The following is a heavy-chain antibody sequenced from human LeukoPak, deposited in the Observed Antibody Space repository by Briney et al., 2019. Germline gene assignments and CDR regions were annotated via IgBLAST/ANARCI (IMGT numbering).Heavy chain of an antibody. CDR3: ARDDNSGYFYGAGGY. CDR2: INPSGGST. D-gene: IGHD3-22*01. Sequence: ASVKVSCKASGYTFTSYYMHWVRQAPGQGLEWMGIINPSGGSTNYAQKFQGRDTITSDTSTSTVYMELSSLRAEDTAVYYCARDDNSGYFYGAGGYWGQGTLVTVSS. CDR1: GYTFTSYY. V-gene: IGHV1-46*01. J-gene: IGHJ4*02.